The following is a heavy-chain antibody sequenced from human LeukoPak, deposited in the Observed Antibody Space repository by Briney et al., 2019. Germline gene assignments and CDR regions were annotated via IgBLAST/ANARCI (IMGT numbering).Heavy chain of an antibody. Sequence: PSETLSLTCTVSGYSISSGYYWGWIRQPPGKGLEWIGSSYHSGSTYYNPSLKSLVTIPVDTSKNQFSLKLSSVTAADTAVYYCARVGGIVGATMDYWGQGTLVTVSS. D-gene: IGHD1-26*01. CDR3: ARVGGIVGATMDY. J-gene: IGHJ4*02. CDR2: SYHSGST. V-gene: IGHV4-38-2*02. CDR1: GYSISSGYY.